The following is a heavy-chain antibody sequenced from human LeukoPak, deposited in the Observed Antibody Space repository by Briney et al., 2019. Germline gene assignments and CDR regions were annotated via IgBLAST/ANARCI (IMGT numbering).Heavy chain of an antibody. Sequence: PSETLSLTCTVSGYSISTSYYWGWIRQPPGKGLEWIGSIYHSGNTYYNPSLKSRVTISVDTSKNQFSLKLSSVTAADTAVYYCARAHGGNSFDYWGQGTLVTVSS. CDR3: ARAHGGNSFDY. V-gene: IGHV4-38-2*02. D-gene: IGHD4-23*01. CDR1: GYSISTSYY. J-gene: IGHJ4*02. CDR2: IYHSGNT.